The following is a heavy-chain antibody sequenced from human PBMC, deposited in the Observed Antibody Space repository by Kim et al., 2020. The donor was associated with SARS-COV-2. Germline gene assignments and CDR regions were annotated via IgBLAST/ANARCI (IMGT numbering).Heavy chain of an antibody. CDR2: ISKSADAT. D-gene: IGHD2-2*01. Sequence: GGSLRLSCTASGFTFSNFGMSWVRQAPGKGLEWVSAISKSADATNYADSVKGRFTISRDRSKNTLFLQMNSLRADDTAVYYCAKRIGTVVDTRQYNFDSGGQGTLVTVSS. J-gene: IGHJ4*02. V-gene: IGHV3-23*01. CDR3: AKRIGTVVDTRQYNFDS. CDR1: GFTFSNFG.